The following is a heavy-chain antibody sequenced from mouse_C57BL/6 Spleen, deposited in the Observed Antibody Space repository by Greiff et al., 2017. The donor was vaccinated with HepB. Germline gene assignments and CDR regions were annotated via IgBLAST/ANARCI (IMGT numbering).Heavy chain of an antibody. CDR1: GFTFSDYG. Sequence: EVKLVESGGGLVKPGGSLKLSCAASGFTFSDYGMHWVRQAPEKGLEWVAYISSGSSTIYYADTVKGRFTISRDNAKNTLFLQMTSLRSEDTAMYYCAGLWGFAYWGQGTLVTVSA. V-gene: IGHV5-17*01. J-gene: IGHJ3*01. D-gene: IGHD1-1*02. CDR2: ISSGSSTI. CDR3: AGLWGFAY.